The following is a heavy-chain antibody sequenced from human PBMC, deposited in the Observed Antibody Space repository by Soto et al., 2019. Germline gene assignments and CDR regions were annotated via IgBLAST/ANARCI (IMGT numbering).Heavy chain of an antibody. Sequence: SETLSLTCAVYGGSFSGYYWSWIRQPPGKGLEWIGEINHSGSTNYNPSLKSRVTISVDTSKNQFSLKLSSVTAADTAVYYCARVEIVDSSGYYSGFIDYWGQGTLVTVSS. CDR2: INHSGST. CDR1: GGSFSGYY. J-gene: IGHJ4*02. V-gene: IGHV4-34*01. CDR3: ARVEIVDSSGYYSGFIDY. D-gene: IGHD3-22*01.